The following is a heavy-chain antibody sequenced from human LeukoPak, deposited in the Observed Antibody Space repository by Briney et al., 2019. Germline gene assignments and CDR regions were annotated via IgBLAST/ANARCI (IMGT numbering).Heavy chain of an antibody. CDR3: ARGVSTGYCSSTSCFSFDY. J-gene: IGHJ4*02. D-gene: IGHD2-2*01. Sequence: GASVKVSCKASGGTFSSYAISWVRHAPEQGLEWMGGSIPIFGTANYAQKFQGRVTITADESTSTAYMDLSSLRSEDTAVYYCARGVSTGYCSSTSCFSFDYWGQGTLVTVSS. CDR2: SIPIFGTA. V-gene: IGHV1-69*13. CDR1: GGTFSSYA.